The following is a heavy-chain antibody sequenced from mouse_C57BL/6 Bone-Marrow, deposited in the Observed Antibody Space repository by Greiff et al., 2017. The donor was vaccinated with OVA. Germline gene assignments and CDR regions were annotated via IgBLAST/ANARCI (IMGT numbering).Heavy chain of an antibody. J-gene: IGHJ3*01. Sequence: VKPGASVKLSCKASGYTFTSYWMQWVKQRPGQGLEWIGEIDPSDSYTNYNQKFKGKATLTVDTSSSTAYMQLSSLTSEDSAVYYCARFWFAYWGQGTLVTVSA. CDR1: GYTFTSYW. V-gene: IGHV1-50*01. CDR2: IDPSDSYT. CDR3: ARFWFAY.